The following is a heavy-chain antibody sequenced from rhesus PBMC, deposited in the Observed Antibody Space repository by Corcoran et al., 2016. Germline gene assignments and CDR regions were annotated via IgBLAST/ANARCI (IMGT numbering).Heavy chain of an antibody. CDR3: ARDEVSRGYFDY. CDR2: LYGSGSRT. Sequence: QLQLQESGPGLVKPSETLSVTCAVSGGSISSSYWSWIRQAPGKGLGWIGYLYGSGSRTNYNPSLKSRVTLTVDTSKNQLSLKLSSVTTADTAVYYCARDEVSRGYFDYWGQGVLVTVSS. J-gene: IGHJ4*01. V-gene: IGHV4-169*02. CDR1: GGSISSSY.